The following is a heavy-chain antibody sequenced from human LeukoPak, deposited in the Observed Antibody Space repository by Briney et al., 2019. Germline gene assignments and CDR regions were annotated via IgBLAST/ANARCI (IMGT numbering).Heavy chain of an antibody. CDR1: GGSTSSGDYY. D-gene: IGHD3-10*01. CDR3: ARALLWGPGFFDY. J-gene: IGHJ4*02. Sequence: PSETLSLTCTVSGGSTSSGDYYWSWIRQPPGKGLEWIGYIYYSGSTYYNPSPKSRVTISVDTSKNQFSLKLSSVTAADTAVYYCARALLWGPGFFDYWGQGTLVTVSS. V-gene: IGHV4-30-4*01. CDR2: IYYSGST.